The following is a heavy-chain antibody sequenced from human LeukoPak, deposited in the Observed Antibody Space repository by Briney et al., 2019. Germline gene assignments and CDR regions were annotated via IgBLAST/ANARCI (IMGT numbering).Heavy chain of an antibody. CDR3: AKGWLQSQPEFDY. J-gene: IGHJ4*02. V-gene: IGHV3-30*18. CDR1: GFTFSSYG. D-gene: IGHD5-24*01. CDR2: ISDNGRTN. Sequence: GGSLRLSCAACGFTFSSYGIQGVRQAPGKGVEWVVDISDNGRTNHYSESVKGPFTISRDNSKNTLYLQMNSLTAEDTAVYYCAKGWLQSQPEFDYWGQGTLVTVSS.